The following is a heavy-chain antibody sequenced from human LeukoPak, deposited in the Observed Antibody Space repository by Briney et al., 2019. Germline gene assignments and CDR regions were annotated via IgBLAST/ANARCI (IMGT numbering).Heavy chain of an antibody. V-gene: IGHV3-9*01. CDR3: AKDESTGGFAPGYFYGMGV. D-gene: IGHD3-16*01. Sequence: PGRSLRLTCVVSGFRFDDYGMHWVRQAPGKGLEWVSGISWSGTTTGYADSVKGRFTISRDNAKNSLYLQMDSLRVEDTALYYCAKDESTGGFAPGYFYGMGVWGQGTTVTVSS. CDR1: GFRFDDYG. CDR2: ISWSGTTT. J-gene: IGHJ6*02.